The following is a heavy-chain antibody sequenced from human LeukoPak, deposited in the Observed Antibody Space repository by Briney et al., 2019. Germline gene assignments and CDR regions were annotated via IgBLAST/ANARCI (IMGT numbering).Heavy chain of an antibody. V-gene: IGHV4-59*01. CDR3: ARVNLAYYDFWSGSSYYYGMDV. D-gene: IGHD3-3*01. CDR1: GGSISSYY. J-gene: IGHJ6*02. CDR2: IYNSGST. Sequence: SETLSLTCTVSGGSISSYYWSWIRQPPGKGLEWIGYIYNSGSTNYNPSLRSRVTISVDTAKNQFSLKLSSVTAADTAVYYCARVNLAYYDFWSGSSYYYGMDVWGQGTTVTVSS.